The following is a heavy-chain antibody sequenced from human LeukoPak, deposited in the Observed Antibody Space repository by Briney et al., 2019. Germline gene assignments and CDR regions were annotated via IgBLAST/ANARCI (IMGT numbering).Heavy chain of an antibody. V-gene: IGHV6-1*01. Sequence: SQTLSLTCAISGYSVSSDSAAWNWIRQSPSRDLEWLGRTYYRSKWSNNYAVSVKSRITINPDTSKNQFSLQLNSVTPEDTAVYYCARGGDYGDYYFDYWGQGTLVTVSS. CDR2: TYYRSKWSN. CDR3: ARGGDYGDYYFDY. D-gene: IGHD4-17*01. CDR1: GYSVSSDSAA. J-gene: IGHJ4*02.